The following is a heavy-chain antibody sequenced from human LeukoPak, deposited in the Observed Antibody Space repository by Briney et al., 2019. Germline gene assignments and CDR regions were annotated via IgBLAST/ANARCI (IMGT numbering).Heavy chain of an antibody. CDR1: GFTFSSDW. Sequence: GGSLRLACAASGFTFSSDWMSWVRQAPGKGLEWVANIKQDGSEKYYVDSVKGRFTISRDNAKNSLYLQMNSLRAEDTAVYYCARISEAGITMVRGVMDVWGQGTTVTVSS. D-gene: IGHD3-10*01. V-gene: IGHV3-7*01. CDR2: IKQDGSEK. J-gene: IGHJ6*02. CDR3: ARISEAGITMVRGVMDV.